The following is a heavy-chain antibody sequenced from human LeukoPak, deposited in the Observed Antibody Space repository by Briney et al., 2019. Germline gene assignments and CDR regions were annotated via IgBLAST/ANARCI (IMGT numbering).Heavy chain of an antibody. J-gene: IGHJ6*03. CDR2: VDHTGTT. Sequence: SETLSLTCTVSDDSITMYYWTWIRQPPGKGLEWIGYVDHTGTTNFNPSLNGRVSISRDTSKNFFSLRLRSVTAADTAVYYCAREGVVRLFYYMDVWGKGTTVTISS. CDR1: DDSITMYY. D-gene: IGHD2/OR15-2a*01. V-gene: IGHV4-59*12. CDR3: AREGVVRLFYYMDV.